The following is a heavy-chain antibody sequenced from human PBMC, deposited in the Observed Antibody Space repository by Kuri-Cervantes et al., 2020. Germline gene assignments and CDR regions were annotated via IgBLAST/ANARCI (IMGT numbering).Heavy chain of an antibody. CDR3: ARDSGYYTYIMDV. Sequence: GESLKISCAASGFAFSSSAMTWVRQAPQKGLEWVSSISGSGGDTYYADSVKGRFTISRDNSKNTLYLQMNSLRAEDTAVYYCARDSGYYTYIMDVWGKGTTVTVSS. CDR2: ISGSGGDT. D-gene: IGHD3-3*01. J-gene: IGHJ6*03. CDR1: GFAFSSSA. V-gene: IGHV3-23*01.